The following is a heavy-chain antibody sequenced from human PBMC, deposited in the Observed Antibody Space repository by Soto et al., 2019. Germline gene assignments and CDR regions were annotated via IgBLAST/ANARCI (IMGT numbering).Heavy chain of an antibody. CDR3: ARAMVRGVILH. J-gene: IGHJ4*01. CDR2: INHSGST. V-gene: IGHV4-34*01. D-gene: IGHD3-10*01. CDR1: GGSFSGYY. Sequence: PSETLSLTCAVYGGSFSGYYWSWIRQPPGKGLEWIGEINHSGSTNYNPSLKSRVTISVDTSKNQFSLKLSSVTAADTAVYYCARAMVRGVILHWGHGTRVTVSS.